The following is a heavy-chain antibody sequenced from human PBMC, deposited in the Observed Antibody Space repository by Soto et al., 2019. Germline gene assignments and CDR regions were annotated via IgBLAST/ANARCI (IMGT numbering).Heavy chain of an antibody. V-gene: IGHV3-21*06. CDR2: ITRSSSYI. Sequence: EVQLVESGGGPVKPGGSLRLSCAASGFAFNTYSMNWVRQAPGKGLEWVAFITRSSSYIYYADSVRGRLTLSRDNAKNSRYLQRNSLRGEDTAICYCARDDGWLILDYWGRGTLFTVSS. J-gene: IGHJ4*02. CDR3: ARDDGWLILDY. CDR1: GFAFNTYS. D-gene: IGHD5-12*01.